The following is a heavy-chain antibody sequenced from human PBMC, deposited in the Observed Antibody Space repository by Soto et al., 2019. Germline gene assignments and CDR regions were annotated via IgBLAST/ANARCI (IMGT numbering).Heavy chain of an antibody. D-gene: IGHD6-19*01. CDR3: ARRGIAVAGSFLGYYYYGMEV. Sequence: GESLKISRKGSGYSISNYLVGWVGQMPRKSLEGVGIIYPGDSDTRYSPSFQGQVTISADKSISTAYLQWSSLKASDTAMYYCARRGIAVAGSFLGYYYYGMEVWGQGITVTGLL. J-gene: IGHJ6*02. CDR2: IYPGDSDT. V-gene: IGHV5-51*01. CDR1: GYSISNYL.